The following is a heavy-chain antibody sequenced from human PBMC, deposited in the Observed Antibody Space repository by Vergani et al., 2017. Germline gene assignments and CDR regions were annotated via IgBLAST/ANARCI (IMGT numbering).Heavy chain of an antibody. CDR2: INDIGTT. CDR3: ARFRGTDIVGTAFDH. Sequence: QVQLQQWGAGLLKPSETLSLTCGVHGGSFSVYYRSWIRQSPGKGLEWIGAINDIGTTNYNPSLRSRVTISVDTSKTQFSLRLNSVTAADTAVYFCARFRGTDIVGTAFDHWAQGTLVTVSS. D-gene: IGHD5-12*01. J-gene: IGHJ4*02. V-gene: IGHV4-34*01. CDR1: GGSFSVYY.